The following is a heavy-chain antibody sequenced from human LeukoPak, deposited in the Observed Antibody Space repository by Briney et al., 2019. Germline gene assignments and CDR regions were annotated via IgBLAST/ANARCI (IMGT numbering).Heavy chain of an antibody. CDR2: IYYSGST. Sequence: PSETLSLTCTVSGGSISSGGYYWSWIRQHPGKGLEWIGYIYYSGSTYCNPSLKSRVTISVDTSKNQFSLKLSSVTAADTAVYYCARDLPYGSGSYYRYYYYGMDVWGKGTTVTVSS. CDR3: ARDLPYGSGSYYRYYYYGMDV. J-gene: IGHJ6*04. D-gene: IGHD3-10*01. V-gene: IGHV4-31*03. CDR1: GGSISSGGYY.